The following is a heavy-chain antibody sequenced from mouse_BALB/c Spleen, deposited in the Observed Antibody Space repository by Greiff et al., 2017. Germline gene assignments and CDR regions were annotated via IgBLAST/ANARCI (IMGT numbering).Heavy chain of an antibody. CDR2: ILPGSGST. V-gene: IGHV1-9*01. CDR1: GYTFSSYW. Sequence: QVQLQQSGAELMKPGASVKISCKATGYTFSSYWIEWVKQRPGHGLEWIGEILPGSGSTNYNEKFKGKATFTADTSSNTAYMQLSSLTSEDSAVYYCAREGRGYAMDYWGQGTSVTVSS. CDR3: AREGRGYAMDY. J-gene: IGHJ4*01.